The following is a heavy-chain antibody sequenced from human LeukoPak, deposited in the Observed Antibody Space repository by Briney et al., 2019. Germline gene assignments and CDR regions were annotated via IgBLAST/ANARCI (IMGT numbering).Heavy chain of an antibody. CDR2: ISWNSGSI. CDR3: AKGNWFDP. Sequence: GGSLRLSCAASGFTFDDYAMHWVRQAPGKGLEWVSGISWNSGSIGYADSVKGRFTISRDNAKDSLYLQMNSLRAEDTALYYCAKGNWFDPWGQGTLVTVSS. V-gene: IGHV3-9*01. J-gene: IGHJ5*02. CDR1: GFTFDDYA.